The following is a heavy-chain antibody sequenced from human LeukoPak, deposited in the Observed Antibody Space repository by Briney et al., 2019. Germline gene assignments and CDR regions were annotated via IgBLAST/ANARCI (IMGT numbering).Heavy chain of an antibody. CDR3: ARAPGGYYDSSGSLDY. Sequence: ASVKVSCKASGYTFTSYGISWVRQAPGRGLEWMGWISGYNGNTNYAQKLQGRVTMTTDTSTSTTYMELRSLRSDDTAVYYCARAPGGYYDSSGSLDYWGQGTLVTVSS. CDR2: ISGYNGNT. V-gene: IGHV1-18*01. CDR1: GYTFTSYG. J-gene: IGHJ4*02. D-gene: IGHD3-22*01.